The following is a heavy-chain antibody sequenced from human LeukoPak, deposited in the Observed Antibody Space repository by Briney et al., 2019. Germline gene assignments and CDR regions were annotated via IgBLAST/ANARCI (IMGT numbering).Heavy chain of an antibody. CDR3: AKDHGVAAAGMYY. Sequence: GGSLRLSCAASGFTFTSFAMTWVRQAPGKGLEWVSSISGPGSSTYYAESVKGRFTISRDNSRNTLYLQMNSLRAEDTAIYYCAKDHGVAAAGMYYWGQGTLVTVSS. V-gene: IGHV3-23*01. D-gene: IGHD6-13*01. J-gene: IGHJ4*02. CDR1: GFTFTSFA. CDR2: ISGPGSST.